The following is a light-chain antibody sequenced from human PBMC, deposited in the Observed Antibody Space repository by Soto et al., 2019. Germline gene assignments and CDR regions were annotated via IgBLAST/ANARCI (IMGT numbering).Light chain of an antibody. V-gene: IGKV3-20*01. CDR3: QQYGSSPQYT. J-gene: IGKJ2*01. CDR1: QSVSSSY. CDR2: GAS. Sequence: EIVLTQSPGTLSLSPGERATLSCRASQSVSSSYLAWYQQKPGQAPRLLIYGASSRATGIPDRFSGSGSGTDFTLTSSRLEPEDCAVYYCQQYGSSPQYTFGQGTKLEIK.